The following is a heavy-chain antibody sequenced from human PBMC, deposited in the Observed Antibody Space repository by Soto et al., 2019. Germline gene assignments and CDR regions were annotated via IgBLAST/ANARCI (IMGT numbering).Heavy chain of an antibody. Sequence: GGSLRLSCAASGFTFMSYWMDWGLQARGKGLVWVSRINSDGSSTSYADSVKGRFTISRDNAKNTLYLQMNSLRAEDTAVYYCARDYKISYYYGMDVWGQGTTVTVSS. V-gene: IGHV3-74*01. CDR3: ARDYKISYYYGMDV. CDR1: GFTFMSYW. J-gene: IGHJ6*02. D-gene: IGHD1-1*01. CDR2: INSDGSST.